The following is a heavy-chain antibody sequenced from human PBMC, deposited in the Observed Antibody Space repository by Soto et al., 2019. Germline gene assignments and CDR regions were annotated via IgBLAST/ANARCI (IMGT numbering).Heavy chain of an antibody. Sequence: PGGSLRLSCAASGFTFSSYAMSWVRQAPGKGLEWVSAISGSGGSTYYADSVKGRFTTSRDNSKNTLYLQMNSLRAEDTAVYYCAKDLPSSSSWYRAPMPGMEGLEQHGMDVWGQGTTVTVSS. D-gene: IGHD6-13*01. V-gene: IGHV3-23*01. CDR2: ISGSGGST. CDR1: GFTFSSYA. J-gene: IGHJ6*02. CDR3: AKDLPSSSSWYRAPMPGMEGLEQHGMDV.